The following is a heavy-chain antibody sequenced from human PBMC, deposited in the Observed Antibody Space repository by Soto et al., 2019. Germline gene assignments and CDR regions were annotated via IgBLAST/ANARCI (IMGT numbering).Heavy chain of an antibody. CDR3: VKFRGRAYHYYYMDV. J-gene: IGHJ6*03. Sequence: DVQLLESGGGSVQRGGSLRLSCAASGFTFSTYGMTWVRQAPGKALEWVSYGGSGGSTYYADSVKGWFTISRDNSKNTLYLQMNSLRAEDTAVYYCVKFRGRAYHYYYMDVWGNGTTVTVSS. CDR1: GFTFSTYG. D-gene: IGHD3-16*01. CDR2: YGGSGGST. V-gene: IGHV3-23*01.